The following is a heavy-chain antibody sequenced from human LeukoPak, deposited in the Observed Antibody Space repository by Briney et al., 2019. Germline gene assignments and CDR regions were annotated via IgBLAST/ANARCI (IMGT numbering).Heavy chain of an antibody. J-gene: IGHJ5*02. Sequence: SVKVSCKASGGTFSSYAISWVRQAPGQGLEWMGGIIPIFGTANYAQKFQGRVTITTDESTRTDYMELSSLRSEDTAVYYCARDPSGDYYDSSGPLKMYNWFDPWGQGTLVTVSS. D-gene: IGHD3-22*01. CDR2: IIPIFGTA. CDR3: ARDPSGDYYDSSGPLKMYNWFDP. CDR1: GGTFSSYA. V-gene: IGHV1-69*05.